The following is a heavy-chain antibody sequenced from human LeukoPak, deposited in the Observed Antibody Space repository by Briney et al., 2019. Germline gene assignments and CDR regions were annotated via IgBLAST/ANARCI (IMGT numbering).Heavy chain of an antibody. CDR3: AKAQQWLGLNWFDP. V-gene: IGHV3-30*04. D-gene: IGHD6-19*01. CDR1: GFTFSSYS. CDR2: ISYDGSYK. J-gene: IGHJ5*02. Sequence: GRSLRLSCAASGFTFSSYSMHWVRQAPGKGLQWVAVISYDGSYKYYADSVKGRFTISRDNAKNSLYLQMNSLRAEDTALYYCAKAQQWLGLNWFDPWGQGTLVTVSS.